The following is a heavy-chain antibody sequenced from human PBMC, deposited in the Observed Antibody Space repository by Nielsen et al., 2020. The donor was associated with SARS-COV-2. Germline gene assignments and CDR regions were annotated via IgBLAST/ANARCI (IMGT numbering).Heavy chain of an antibody. CDR3: ASYYDYTVDY. CDR1: GGSISSSSYY. J-gene: IGHJ4*02. D-gene: IGHD3-16*01. V-gene: IGHV4-39*01. Sequence: SETLSLTCTVSGGSISSSSYYWGWIRQPPGKGLEWIGSIYYSGSTYYNPSLKSRVTISVDTSKNQFSLKLSSVTAADTAVYYCASYYDYTVDYWGQGTLVTVSS. CDR2: IYYSGST.